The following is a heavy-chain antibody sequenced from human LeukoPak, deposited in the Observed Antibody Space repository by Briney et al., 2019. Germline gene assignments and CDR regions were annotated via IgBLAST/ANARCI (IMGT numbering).Heavy chain of an antibody. CDR2: TYYSSKWYN. CDR1: GDGVSSSSAG. J-gene: IGHJ6*03. Sequence: SQTLSLTCAISGDGVSSSSAGWNWIRQSPSRGLEWLGRTYYSSKWYNDYAVSVKSRITINADTSKNQFSLKLSSVTAADTAVYYCARGNEYSSGWVPYYMDVWGKGTTVTVSS. D-gene: IGHD6-19*01. CDR3: ARGNEYSSGWVPYYMDV. V-gene: IGHV6-1*01.